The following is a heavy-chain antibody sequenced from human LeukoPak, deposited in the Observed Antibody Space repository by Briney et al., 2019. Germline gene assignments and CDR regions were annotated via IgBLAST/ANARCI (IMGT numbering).Heavy chain of an antibody. CDR2: IYHSGST. Sequence: SETLSLTCTVTGYSISSGYYWGWIRQPPGKGLEWIGSIYHSGSTYYNPSLKSRVTISVDTSKNQFSLKLSSVTAADTAVYYCARARGYYDSSGYWVDYWGQGTLVTVSS. J-gene: IGHJ4*02. D-gene: IGHD3-22*01. CDR1: GYSISSGYY. V-gene: IGHV4-38-2*02. CDR3: ARARGYYDSSGYWVDY.